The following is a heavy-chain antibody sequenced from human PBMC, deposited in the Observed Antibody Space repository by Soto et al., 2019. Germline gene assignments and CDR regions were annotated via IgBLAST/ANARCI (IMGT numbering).Heavy chain of an antibody. Sequence: EVQLVESGGGLVQPGGSLRLSCAATGFTFSTYWMHSVRQGPGKGLVWVSRISTDGSSTTYADSVKGRFTISRDNAKNTLYLQMNSLSAEDTAVYYCARATGSNHPFDYWGQGTLVTVSS. D-gene: IGHD2-2*01. J-gene: IGHJ4*02. CDR1: GFTFSTYW. CDR2: ISTDGSST. CDR3: ARATGSNHPFDY. V-gene: IGHV3-74*01.